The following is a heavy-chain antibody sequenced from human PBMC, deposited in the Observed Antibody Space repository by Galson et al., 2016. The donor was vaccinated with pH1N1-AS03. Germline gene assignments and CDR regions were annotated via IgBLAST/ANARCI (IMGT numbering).Heavy chain of an antibody. CDR3: VKGGTNFDS. D-gene: IGHD1-26*01. J-gene: IGHJ4*02. V-gene: IGHV3-7*01. CDR2: QDGSDK. Sequence: QDGSDKYYVDSVRGRFTISRDNAKNSLYLQMNSLRAEDTAVYYCVKGGTNFDSWGQGTLVTVSS.